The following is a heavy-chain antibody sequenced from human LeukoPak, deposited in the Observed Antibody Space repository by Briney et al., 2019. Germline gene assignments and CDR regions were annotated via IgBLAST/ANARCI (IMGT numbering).Heavy chain of an antibody. V-gene: IGHV1-69*13. CDR3: ARGRDTAMGLSYFPSLDI. Sequence: SVKVSCKASGGTFSSYAISWVRQAPGQGLEWMGGIIPIFGTANYAQKFQGRVTITADESTSTAYMELSSLRSEDTAVYYCARGRDTAMGLSYFPSLDIWGQGTMVTVSS. D-gene: IGHD5-18*01. CDR1: GGTFSSYA. J-gene: IGHJ3*02. CDR2: IIPIFGTA.